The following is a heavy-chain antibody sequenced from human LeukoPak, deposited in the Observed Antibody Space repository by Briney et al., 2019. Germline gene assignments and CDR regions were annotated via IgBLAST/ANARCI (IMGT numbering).Heavy chain of an antibody. V-gene: IGHV1-69*13. CDR2: IVPIFRTP. Sequence: SVKVSCKASGGTLNKFGLSWVRQAPGQGLEWMGGIVPIFRTPTYAQNLQGRVTITADESTRTAYMELRGLRFQDTAVYYCARDWDANNWFDPWGQGTLVTVSS. CDR3: ARDWDANNWFDP. CDR1: GGTLNKFG. J-gene: IGHJ5*02. D-gene: IGHD1-26*01.